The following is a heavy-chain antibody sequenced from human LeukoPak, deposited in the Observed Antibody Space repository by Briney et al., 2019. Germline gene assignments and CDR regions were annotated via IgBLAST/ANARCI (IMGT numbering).Heavy chain of an antibody. CDR2: IDPSDSYT. D-gene: IGHD2-15*01. V-gene: IGHV5-10-1*01. CDR3: ARHRGVVAPFDY. J-gene: IGHJ4*02. CDR1: GYIFTSYW. Sequence: PGESLKISCKGSGYIFTSYWISWVRQLPGKGLEWMGRIDPSDSYTNYSPSFQGHVTISADKSISTAYLQWSSLKASDTAMYYCARHRGVVAPFDYWGQGTLVTVSS.